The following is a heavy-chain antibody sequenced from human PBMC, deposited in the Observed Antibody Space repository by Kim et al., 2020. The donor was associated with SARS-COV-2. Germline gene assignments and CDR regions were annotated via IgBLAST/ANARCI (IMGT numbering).Heavy chain of an antibody. CDR3: AREMHYLMDV. J-gene: IGHJ6*02. V-gene: IGHV3-74*01. CDR2: INSDRSST. D-gene: IGHD3-10*01. Sequence: GGSLRLSCAASGFTFSSYWMHWIRQAPGKGLVWVSRINSDRSSTCYADSVKGRFTISRDNVKNTLYLQMNSLRAEDTAVYYCAREMHYLMDVWSQWTTVTDSS. CDR1: GFTFSSYW.